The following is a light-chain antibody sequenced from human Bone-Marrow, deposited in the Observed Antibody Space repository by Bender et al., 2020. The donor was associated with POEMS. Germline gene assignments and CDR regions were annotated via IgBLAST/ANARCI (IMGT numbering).Light chain of an antibody. Sequence: QSVLTQPPSASGTPGQRVTISCSGSNSNIGTNAVNWYQQFPGPTPKLLIYSDNQRPSGVPDRFYAFKSGTSDSLAISGLQSEDEADYYCAAWDAGLSGGVVGGGTKLTVL. CDR2: SDN. J-gene: IGLJ3*02. CDR3: AAWDAGLSGGV. V-gene: IGLV1-44*01. CDR1: NSNIGTNA.